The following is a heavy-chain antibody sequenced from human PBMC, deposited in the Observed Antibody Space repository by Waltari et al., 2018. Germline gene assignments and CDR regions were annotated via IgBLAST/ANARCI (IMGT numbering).Heavy chain of an antibody. V-gene: IGHV6-1*01. Sequence: QVQLQQSGPGLVQPSQTLSLTCAISGASVSSNSAAWTWIRQSPARGLEWLGRTYYGSKCYNDDAVSVKSRITINPATSKNQFSLQLNSVTPEDTAVYYCAREWEHYEHYYYGMDVWGQGTTVTVSS. CDR2: TYYGSKCYN. D-gene: IGHD1-26*01. CDR3: AREWEHYEHYYYGMDV. J-gene: IGHJ6*02. CDR1: GASVSSNSAA.